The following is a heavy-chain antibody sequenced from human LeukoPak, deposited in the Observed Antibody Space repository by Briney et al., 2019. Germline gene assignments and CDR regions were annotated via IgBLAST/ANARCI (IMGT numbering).Heavy chain of an antibody. CDR1: GYTFTSYD. Sequence: GASVKVSCKASGYTFTSYDINWVRQATGQGLEWMGWMNPNSGNTGYAQKFQGRVTMTRNTTISTAHMELSSLRSEDTAVYYCARGSMEGDPSDYWGQGTLVTVSS. D-gene: IGHD1-1*01. CDR2: MNPNSGNT. J-gene: IGHJ4*02. CDR3: ARGSMEGDPSDY. V-gene: IGHV1-8*01.